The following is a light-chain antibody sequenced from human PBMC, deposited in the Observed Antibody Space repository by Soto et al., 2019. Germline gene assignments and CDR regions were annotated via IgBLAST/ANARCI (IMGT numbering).Light chain of an antibody. Sequence: IQMTQSPSSLSASVGDRVTLTCRASQSIRNDLDWYQQKPEKAHRLLYYGASSLAPGVPSRFSGRGSGTDFALTISGLQPEDFASYYCLQAFDYPYTFGHGTTWDI. CDR1: QSIRND. J-gene: IGKJ2*01. CDR3: LQAFDYPYT. V-gene: IGKV1-6*02. CDR2: GAS.